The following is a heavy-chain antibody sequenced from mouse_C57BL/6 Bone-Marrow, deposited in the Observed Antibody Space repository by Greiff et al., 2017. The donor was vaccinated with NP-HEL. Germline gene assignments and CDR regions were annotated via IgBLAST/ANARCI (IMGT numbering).Heavy chain of an antibody. J-gene: IGHJ1*03. D-gene: IGHD1-1*01. V-gene: IGHV1-18*01. CDR2: INPNNGGT. Sequence: SGPELVKPGASVKIPCKASGYTFTNYNMDWVKQSHGKSLEWIGDINPNNGGTIYNQKFKGKATLTVDKSSSTAYMELRSLTSEDTAVYYCGITTVERWYFDVWGTGTTVTVSS. CDR3: GITTVERWYFDV. CDR1: GYTFTNYN.